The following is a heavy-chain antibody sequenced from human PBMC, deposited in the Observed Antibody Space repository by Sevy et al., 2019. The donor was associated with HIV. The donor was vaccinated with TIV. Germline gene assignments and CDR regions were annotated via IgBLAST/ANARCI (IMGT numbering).Heavy chain of an antibody. CDR1: GFTFSSYA. Sequence: GESLKISCAASGFTFSSYAMHWVRQAPGKGLEYVSAISSNGGSTYYANSVKGRFTISGDNSKNRLYLQIGSLRAEDLAVYYCARVLRWELLGAFDIWGQGTMVTVSS. D-gene: IGHD1-26*01. CDR3: ARVLRWELLGAFDI. CDR2: ISSNGGST. J-gene: IGHJ3*02. V-gene: IGHV3-64*01.